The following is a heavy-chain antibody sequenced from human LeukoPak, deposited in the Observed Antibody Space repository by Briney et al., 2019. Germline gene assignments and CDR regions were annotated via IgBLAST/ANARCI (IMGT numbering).Heavy chain of an antibody. D-gene: IGHD1-14*01. CDR2: MNPNSGNT. CDR1: GYAFTSYD. V-gene: IGHV1-8*03. CDR3: ARGRTDENYHYYYYMDV. J-gene: IGHJ6*03. Sequence: ASVKVSCKASGYAFTSYDINWVRQATGHALEWMGWMNPNSGNTGYAQNFQGRATLTRDTSISTAYMELSSLISEDTAVYYCARGRTDENYHYYYYMDVWGRGTTVTVSS.